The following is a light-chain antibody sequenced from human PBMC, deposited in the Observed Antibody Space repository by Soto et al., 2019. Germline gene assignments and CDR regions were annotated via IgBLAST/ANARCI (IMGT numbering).Light chain of an antibody. CDR1: QSVSSSY. Sequence: EIVLTQSPGTLSLSPGERATLSCRASQSVSSSYLAWYQQKPGQAPRLLIYGASSRATGIPDRFSGSGSGTDSPLTISRLEPEDFAVYYCQQYGSSPPMYTFGQGTKLEIK. V-gene: IGKV3-20*01. CDR2: GAS. J-gene: IGKJ2*01. CDR3: QQYGSSPPMYT.